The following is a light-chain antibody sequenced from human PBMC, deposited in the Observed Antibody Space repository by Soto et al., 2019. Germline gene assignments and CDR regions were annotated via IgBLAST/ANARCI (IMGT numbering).Light chain of an antibody. V-gene: IGLV1-51*02. Sequence: QSVLTQPPSVSAAPGQTVTISCSGSSSSIGKNYVSWYQQLPGTAPKLLIYENDKRPSGIPDRFSGSKTGTSATLGITGLQTGDEADYHCGTWDSSLSAGVFGTGTKLTVL. CDR1: SSSIGKNY. J-gene: IGLJ1*01. CDR2: END. CDR3: GTWDSSLSAGV.